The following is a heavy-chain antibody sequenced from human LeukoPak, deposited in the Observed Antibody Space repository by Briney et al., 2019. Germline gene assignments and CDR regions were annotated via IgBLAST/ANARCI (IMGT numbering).Heavy chain of an antibody. V-gene: IGHV4-38-2*02. J-gene: IGHJ4*02. Sequence: SETLSLTCTVSGYSISSGYYWGLSRQPPGKRLEWIGSIYHSGSTYYNPSLKSRVTISVDTSKNQFYLKLSSVTAADTAVYYCARVLGYCSSTSCYDPYYFDYWGQGTLVTVSS. CDR1: GYSISSGYY. D-gene: IGHD2-2*01. CDR2: IYHSGST. CDR3: ARVLGYCSSTSCYDPYYFDY.